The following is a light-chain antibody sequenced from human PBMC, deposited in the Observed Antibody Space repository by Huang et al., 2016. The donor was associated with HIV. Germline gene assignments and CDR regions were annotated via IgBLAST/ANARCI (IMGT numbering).Light chain of an antibody. J-gene: IGKJ2*01. CDR2: AAS. V-gene: IGKV1-39*01. CDR1: QSISSH. CDR3: QQSYISAYT. Sequence: DIQMTQSPSSLSASVGDRVTITCRASQSISSHLNWYQQKAGKAPKFLIYAASSLQSGVPSMFSGSGSGTDFTLTISSLQPEDFATYYCQQSYISAYTFGQGTKLQI.